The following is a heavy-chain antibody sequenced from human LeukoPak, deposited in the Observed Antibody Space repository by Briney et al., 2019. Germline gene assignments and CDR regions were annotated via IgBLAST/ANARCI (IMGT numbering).Heavy chain of an antibody. CDR2: ISYDGSNK. CDR1: GFTFSSYA. J-gene: IGHJ4*02. CDR3: AREETRIAVAGTSPFDY. D-gene: IGHD6-19*01. V-gene: IGHV3-30-3*01. Sequence: GGSLRLSCAASGFTFSSYAMHWVRQAPGKGLEWVAVISYDGSNKYYADSVKGRFTISRDNSKNTLYLQMNSLRAEDTAVYYCAREETRIAVAGTSPFDYWGQGTLVTVSS.